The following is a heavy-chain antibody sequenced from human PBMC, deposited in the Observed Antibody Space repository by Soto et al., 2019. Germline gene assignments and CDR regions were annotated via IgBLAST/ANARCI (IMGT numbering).Heavy chain of an antibody. Sequence: GGSLRLSCAASGFTFSSYGMHWVRQAPGKGLEWVAVIWYDGSNKYYADSVKGRFTISRDNSKNTLYLQMNSLRAEDTAVYYCAREARVPAAPLDYWGQGTLVTVSS. CDR3: AREARVPAAPLDY. D-gene: IGHD2-2*01. CDR2: IWYDGSNK. V-gene: IGHV3-33*01. J-gene: IGHJ4*02. CDR1: GFTFSSYG.